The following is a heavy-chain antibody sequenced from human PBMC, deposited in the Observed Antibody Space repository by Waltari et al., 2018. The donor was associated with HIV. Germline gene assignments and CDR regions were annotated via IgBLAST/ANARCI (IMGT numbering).Heavy chain of an antibody. CDR3: AKGPFDY. Sequence: EVQLVESVGGLVQPGRSLRLSCAASGFTFDDSAMHWVRQCPGKGLGWVAGISWNSGSIGYEDSVKGRFTISRDNAKNSVYLEMNSLRTEDTALYYCAKGPFDYWGQGTLVTVSS. CDR1: GFTFDDSA. CDR2: ISWNSGSI. V-gene: IGHV3-9*01. J-gene: IGHJ4*02.